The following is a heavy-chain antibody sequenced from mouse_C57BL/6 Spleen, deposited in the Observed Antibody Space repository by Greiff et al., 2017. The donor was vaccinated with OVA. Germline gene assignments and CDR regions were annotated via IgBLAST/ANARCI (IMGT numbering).Heavy chain of an antibody. CDR1: GFSLTSYG. CDR2: IWSGGST. D-gene: IGHD1-1*02. V-gene: IGHV2-2*01. CDR3: ARNWDGRRGFAY. J-gene: IGHJ3*01. Sequence: QVQLKESGPGLVQPSQSLSITCTVSGFSLTSYGVHWVRQSPGKGLEWLGVIWSGGSTDYNAAFISRLSISKDNSKSQVFFKMNSLQADDTAIYYCARNWDGRRGFAYWGQGTLVTVSA.